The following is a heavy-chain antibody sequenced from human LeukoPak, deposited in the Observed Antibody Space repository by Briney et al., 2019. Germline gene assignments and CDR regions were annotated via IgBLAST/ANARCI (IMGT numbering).Heavy chain of an antibody. D-gene: IGHD6-13*01. J-gene: IGHJ4*02. CDR2: IWYDGSNK. CDR1: GFTFSSYG. CDR3: ARGTTGGGSSWLDY. Sequence: GRSLRLSCAASGFTFSSYGMHWVRQAPGKGLEWVAVIWYDGSNKYYADSVKGRFTISRDNSKNTLYLQMNSLRAEDTAVYYCARGTTGGGSSWLDYWGQGTLVTVSS. V-gene: IGHV3-33*01.